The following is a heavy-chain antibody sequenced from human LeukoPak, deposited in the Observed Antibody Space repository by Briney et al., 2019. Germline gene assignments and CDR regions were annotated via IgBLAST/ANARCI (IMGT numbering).Heavy chain of an antibody. V-gene: IGHV3-30-3*01. J-gene: IGHJ4*02. Sequence: GGSPRLSCAASGFTFRNYVIHWVRQAPGKGLEWVAVTSSDLNVKLYADSVKGRFTISRDNSRSTLYLQMNSLRPEDTAIYYCAREGYYGSGSPPSLYFDYWGQGTLVTVSS. CDR2: TSSDLNVK. CDR3: AREGYYGSGSPPSLYFDY. CDR1: GFTFRNYV. D-gene: IGHD3-10*01.